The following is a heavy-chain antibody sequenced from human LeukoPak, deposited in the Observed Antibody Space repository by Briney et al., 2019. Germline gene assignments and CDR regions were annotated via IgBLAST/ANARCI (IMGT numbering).Heavy chain of an antibody. V-gene: IGHV1-46*01. D-gene: IGHD6-13*01. J-gene: IGHJ4*02. Sequence: ASVKVSCKASGYTFTSYYMHWVRQAPRQGLEWMGIINPSGGSTNYAQKFQGRVTMTRDTSTSTVYMELSSLRSEDTAVYYCASWTAGSSSWHDLRYWGQGTLVTVSS. CDR2: INPSGGST. CDR1: GYTFTSYY. CDR3: ASWTAGSSSWHDLRY.